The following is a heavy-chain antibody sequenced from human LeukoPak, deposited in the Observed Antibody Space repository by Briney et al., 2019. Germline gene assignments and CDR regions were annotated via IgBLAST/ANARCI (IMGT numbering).Heavy chain of an antibody. CDR1: GGSISGTNW. CDR2: ISPAGQT. CDR3: SRESGPFCPFGY. V-gene: IGHV4/OR15-8*02. D-gene: IGHD1-26*01. J-gene: IGHJ4*02. Sequence: SETLSLTCGVSGGSISGTNWWSWVRQPPGQGLEWIGEISPAGQTNYNPSLNGRVTMSLDKSSNQLSLHLTSVTAADTATYFCSRESGPFCPFGYWGQGTLVIVSS.